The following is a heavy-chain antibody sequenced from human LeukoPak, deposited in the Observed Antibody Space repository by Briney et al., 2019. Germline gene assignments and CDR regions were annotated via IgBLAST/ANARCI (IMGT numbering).Heavy chain of an antibody. CDR3: ARLLRVGYCSTTTCNWFDP. D-gene: IGHD2-2*03. V-gene: IGHV4-61*09. J-gene: IGHJ5*02. CDR2: IYASGGT. Sequence: PSETLSLTCTVSGGSISSGSYYWSWIRQPAGKGLEWIGHIYASGGTKYNPSLESRVTISIDTSKNQLSLRLSSVTAADTAVYYCARLLRVGYCSTTTCNWFDPWGQGTLVTVSS. CDR1: GGSISSGSYY.